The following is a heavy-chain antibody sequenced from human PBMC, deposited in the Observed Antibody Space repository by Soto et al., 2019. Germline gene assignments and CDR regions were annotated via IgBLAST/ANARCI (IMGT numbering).Heavy chain of an antibody. CDR1: GFDFSNAW. Sequence: GGSLRLSCAASGFDFSNAWMTWVSRAPGKGLECIGRIKNKPDGGTTDYAAPVKGRFIILRDDSKTTLYLQMHSLKTEDTAVYYCTTVGYCGGDGCYASYYGMDVWGQGTTVTVSS. D-gene: IGHD2-21*02. CDR3: TTVGYCGGDGCYASYYGMDV. V-gene: IGHV3-15*01. CDR2: IKNKPDGGTT. J-gene: IGHJ6*02.